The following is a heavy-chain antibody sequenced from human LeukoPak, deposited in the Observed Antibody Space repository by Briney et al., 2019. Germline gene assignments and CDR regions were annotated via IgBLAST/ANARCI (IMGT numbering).Heavy chain of an antibody. J-gene: IGHJ4*02. CDR3: ARAAYNWNDFDY. Sequence: ASVKVSCKASGYTFTSYDINWVRQATGQGLEWMGWMNPNSGNTGYAQKFQGRVTMTRNTSISTAYMELSSLRSDDTAVYYCARAAYNWNDFDYWGQGTLVTVSS. CDR1: GYTFTSYD. D-gene: IGHD1-20*01. CDR2: MNPNSGNT. V-gene: IGHV1-8*01.